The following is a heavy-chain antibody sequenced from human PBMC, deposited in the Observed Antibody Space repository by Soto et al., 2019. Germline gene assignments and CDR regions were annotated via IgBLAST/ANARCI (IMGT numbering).Heavy chain of an antibody. CDR1: GYTFTSYD. Sequence: GASVKVSSKASGYTFTSYDINWVRQATGQGLEWMGWMNPNSGNTGYAQKFQGRVTMTRNTSISTAYMELSSLRSEDTAVYYCARGITIFGVVHYYYYYMDVWGKGTTVTVSS. J-gene: IGHJ6*03. D-gene: IGHD3-3*01. CDR2: MNPNSGNT. CDR3: ARGITIFGVVHYYYYYMDV. V-gene: IGHV1-8*01.